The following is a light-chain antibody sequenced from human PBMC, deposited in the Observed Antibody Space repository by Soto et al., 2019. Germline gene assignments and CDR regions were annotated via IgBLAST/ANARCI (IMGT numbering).Light chain of an antibody. V-gene: IGKV3-15*01. J-gene: IGKJ1*01. CDR2: GAS. Sequence: EKVMTQSPATLSVTPGERATLSCRASQSINSNLAWYQQKPGQAPRLLIYGASTRATGVPARFSGSGSGTEFTLTISSLQSEDFALYSCQQYSTWWSFGQVTKV. CDR1: QSINSN. CDR3: QQYSTWWS.